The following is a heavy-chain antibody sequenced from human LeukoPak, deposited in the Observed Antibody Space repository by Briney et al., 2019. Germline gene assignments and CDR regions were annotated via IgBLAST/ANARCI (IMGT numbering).Heavy chain of an antibody. CDR1: GFTFSSYS. CDR3: ARAQRITMVRGVIPYYMDV. J-gene: IGHJ6*03. CDR2: ISSSSSYI. Sequence: GSLRLSCAASGFTFSSYSMNWVRQAPGKGLEWVSSISSSSSYIYYADSVKGRFTISRDNAKNSLYLQMNSLRAEDTAVYYCARAQRITMVRGVIPYYMDVWGKGTTVTVSS. V-gene: IGHV3-21*01. D-gene: IGHD3-10*01.